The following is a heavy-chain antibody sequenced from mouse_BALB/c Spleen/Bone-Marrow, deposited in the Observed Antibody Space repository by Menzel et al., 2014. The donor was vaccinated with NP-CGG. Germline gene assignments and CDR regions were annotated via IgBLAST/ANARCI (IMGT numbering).Heavy chain of an antibody. CDR3: AREGRGYYGSSGAAMDY. CDR2: IWAGGST. D-gene: IGHD1-1*01. CDR1: GFSLTSYG. J-gene: IGHJ4*01. Sequence: VKLMESGPGLVAPSQSLSISCTVSGFSLTSYGVHWVRQPPGQGLEWLGAIWAGGSTNYNSALMSGLTISKDNSKSQVFLKMNSLQTDDTAMYYCAREGRGYYGSSGAAMDYWGQGTKVTVSS. V-gene: IGHV2-9*02.